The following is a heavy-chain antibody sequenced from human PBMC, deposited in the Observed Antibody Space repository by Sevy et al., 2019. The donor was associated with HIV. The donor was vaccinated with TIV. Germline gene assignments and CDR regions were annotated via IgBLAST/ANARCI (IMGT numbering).Heavy chain of an antibody. CDR2: ISAYNGNT. CDR1: GYTFTSYG. Sequence: ASVKVSCKASGYTFTSYGISWVRQAPGQGLEWMGWISAYNGNTNYAQKLQCRVTMTTDTSTSTAYMELRSLRSDDTAVYYCARGRKKAAAGLAPPLTYYYYGMDVWGQGTTVTVSS. D-gene: IGHD6-13*01. J-gene: IGHJ6*02. CDR3: ARGRKKAAAGLAPPLTYYYYGMDV. V-gene: IGHV1-18*01.